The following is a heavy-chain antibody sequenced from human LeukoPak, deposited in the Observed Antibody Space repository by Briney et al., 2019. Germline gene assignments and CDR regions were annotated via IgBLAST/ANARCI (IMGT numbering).Heavy chain of an antibody. V-gene: IGHV4-59*01. Sequence: SETLSLTCAVYGGSISSYYWSWIRQPPGKGLEWIGYIYYSGSTNYNPSLKSRVTISVDTSKNQFSLKLSSVTAADTAVYYCARVPGYSSSWYWFDPWGQGTLVTVSS. CDR2: IYYSGST. D-gene: IGHD6-13*01. CDR3: ARVPGYSSSWYWFDP. CDR1: GGSISSYY. J-gene: IGHJ5*02.